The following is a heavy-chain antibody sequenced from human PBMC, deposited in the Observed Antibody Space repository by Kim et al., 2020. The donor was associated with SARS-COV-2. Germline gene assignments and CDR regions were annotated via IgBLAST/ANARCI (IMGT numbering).Heavy chain of an antibody. J-gene: IGHJ3*02. V-gene: IGHV7-4-1*02. CDR2: INTNTGNP. CDR3: ARDGVDYGDAFDI. D-gene: IGHD4-17*01. Sequence: ASVKVSCKASGYTFNSNAINWVRQAPGQGLEWMGWINTNTGNPTHAQGFTGRFVFFLDISVSTAYLQISSLKAEDTAVYYCARDGVDYGDAFDIWGQGTVVTVSS. CDR1: GYTFNSNA.